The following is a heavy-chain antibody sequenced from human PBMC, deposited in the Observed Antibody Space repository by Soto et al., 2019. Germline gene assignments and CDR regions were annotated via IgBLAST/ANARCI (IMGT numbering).Heavy chain of an antibody. D-gene: IGHD3-22*01. CDR3: ARDSRSGYYLEF. V-gene: IGHV4-30-2*01. CDR1: GDSISNGGYS. J-gene: IGHJ4*02. CDR2: IDHSGGT. Sequence: QLQLQESGSGLVKPSQTLSLTCAVSGDSISNGGYSWNWIRQPPGKGLEWIGYIDHSGGTDYNPSLKSRVTITVDSSNNQFSLKLSSVTAADTAVYYCARDSRSGYYLEFWGQGTLVTVSS.